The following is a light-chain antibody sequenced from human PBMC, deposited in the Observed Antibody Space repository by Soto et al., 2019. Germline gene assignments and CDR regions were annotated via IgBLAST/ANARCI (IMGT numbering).Light chain of an antibody. J-gene: IGLJ1*01. CDR3: SSYTSSVAHV. Sequence: QSVLTQPASVSGSPGQSITIPCTGTSSDIGGYNDVSWYQQHPGKAPILMIYEVSHRPSGISNRFSGSKSGNTASLTISGLQAEDEADYYCSSYTSSVAHVFGTGTKVTVL. CDR1: SSDIGGYND. V-gene: IGLV2-14*01. CDR2: EVS.